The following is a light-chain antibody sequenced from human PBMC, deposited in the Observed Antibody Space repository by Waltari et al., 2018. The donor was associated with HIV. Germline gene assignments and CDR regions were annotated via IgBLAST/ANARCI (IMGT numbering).Light chain of an antibody. J-gene: IGLJ2*01. CDR2: DDS. V-gene: IGLV3-21*02. Sequence: SYVLTQPPSVSVAPGQTARITCGGNNIGSKSVHWYQQKPGQAPLLVVYDDSDRPSGIAARFSGSNSGNTATLTISRVEAGDEADYYCQVWDSKSDHGVFGGGTRLTVL. CDR3: QVWDSKSDHGV. CDR1: NIGSKS.